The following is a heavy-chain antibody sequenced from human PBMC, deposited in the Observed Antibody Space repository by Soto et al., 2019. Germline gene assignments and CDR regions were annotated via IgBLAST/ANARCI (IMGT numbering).Heavy chain of an antibody. Sequence: ASVKVSCKASGYTFTSYYMHWVRQAPGQGLEWMGIINPSGGSTSYAQKFQGRVTMTRDTSTSTVYMELSSLRSGDTAVYYCARDNYRSIAVAGTLDYWGQGTLVTV. CDR2: INPSGGST. V-gene: IGHV1-46*01. J-gene: IGHJ4*02. D-gene: IGHD6-19*01. CDR3: ARDNYRSIAVAGTLDY. CDR1: GYTFTSYY.